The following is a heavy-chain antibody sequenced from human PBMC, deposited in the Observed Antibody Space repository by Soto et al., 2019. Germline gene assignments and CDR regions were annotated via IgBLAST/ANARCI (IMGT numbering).Heavy chain of an antibody. D-gene: IGHD2-15*01. CDR3: AKSYCSGGSCYSIVFYFDY. Sequence: EVQLLESGGGLVQPGGSLRLSCAASGFTFSSYAMSWVRQAPGKGLEWVSAISGSGGSTYYADSVKGRFTISRDNSKNTLYLQMNSLRAEDTAVYYCAKSYCSGGSCYSIVFYFDYWGQGTLVTVSS. CDR2: ISGSGGST. J-gene: IGHJ4*02. CDR1: GFTFSSYA. V-gene: IGHV3-23*01.